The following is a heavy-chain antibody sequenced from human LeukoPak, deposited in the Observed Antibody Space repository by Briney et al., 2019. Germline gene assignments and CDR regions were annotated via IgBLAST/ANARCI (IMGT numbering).Heavy chain of an antibody. D-gene: IGHD1-26*01. J-gene: IGHJ5*02. CDR3: ATWEWDLLRNWFDP. CDR1: GGTFSSYA. Sequence: GASVKVSCEASGGTFSSYAISWVRQAPGQGLEWMGGINPIFGTANYAQKFQGRVTITADESTSTAYMEMKSLRSEDTAVYYCATWEWDLLRNWFDPWGQGTLVTVSS. CDR2: INPIFGTA. V-gene: IGHV1-69*13.